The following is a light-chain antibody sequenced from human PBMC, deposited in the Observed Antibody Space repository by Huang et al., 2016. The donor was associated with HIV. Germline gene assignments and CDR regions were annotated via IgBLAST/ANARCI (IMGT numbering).Light chain of an antibody. Sequence: EIVMTHSPATLSASPGERATLSCRASQNVTSKLVWYQQKPGETPRRLIYGAATRATGIPARFSGSGAGTDFTSSISSLQSEDSAVYYCQQYNNWPPLTFGGGTKVEIK. J-gene: IGKJ4*01. CDR2: GAA. V-gene: IGKV3-15*01. CDR3: QQYNNWPPLT. CDR1: QNVTSK.